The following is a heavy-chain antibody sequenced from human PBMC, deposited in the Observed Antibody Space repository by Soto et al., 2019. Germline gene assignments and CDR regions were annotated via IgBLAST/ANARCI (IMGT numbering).Heavy chain of an antibody. D-gene: IGHD3-10*01. CDR3: ARDRVVRGVMVDYYYYYGMDV. J-gene: IGHJ6*02. CDR2: IYYSGST. Sequence: QVQLQESGPGLVKPSQTLSLTCTVSGGSISSGGYYWSWIRQHPGKGLEWIGYIYYSGSTYYNPSLKSRVTISVDTSKNQFSLKLSSVTAADTAVYYCARDRVVRGVMVDYYYYYGMDVWGQGTTVTVSS. CDR1: GGSISSGGYY. V-gene: IGHV4-31*03.